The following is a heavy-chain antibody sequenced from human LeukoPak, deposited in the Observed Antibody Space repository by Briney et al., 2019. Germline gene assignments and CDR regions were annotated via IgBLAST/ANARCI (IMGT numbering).Heavy chain of an antibody. Sequence: GGSLRLSCTASGFTFGDYAMGWVRQAPGKGLEWVGFIRSKAYGGTTEYAASVKGRFTISRDDSKSIAYLQMNSLKTEDTAVYYCTRDIPDYGDSPNWFDPWGQGTLVTVSS. D-gene: IGHD4-17*01. CDR3: TRDIPDYGDSPNWFDP. V-gene: IGHV3-49*04. CDR1: GFTFGDYA. CDR2: IRSKAYGGTT. J-gene: IGHJ5*02.